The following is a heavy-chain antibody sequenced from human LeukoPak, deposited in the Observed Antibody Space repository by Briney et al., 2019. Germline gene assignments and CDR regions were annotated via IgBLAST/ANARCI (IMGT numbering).Heavy chain of an antibody. CDR1: GGSFSPYY. Sequence: SETLSLTCAVYGGSFSPYYWSWIRQPPGKGLEWIGEINHSGSTNYNPSLKSRVTISVDTSKNQFSLKLSSVTAADTAVYYCARDPGPMYSSGWWGRPYYFDYWGQGTLVTVSS. J-gene: IGHJ4*02. D-gene: IGHD6-19*01. CDR2: INHSGST. V-gene: IGHV4-34*01. CDR3: ARDPGPMYSSGWWGRPYYFDY.